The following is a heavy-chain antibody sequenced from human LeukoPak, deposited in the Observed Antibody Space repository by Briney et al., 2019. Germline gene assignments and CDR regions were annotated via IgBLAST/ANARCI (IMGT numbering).Heavy chain of an antibody. CDR1: GGSFSGYY. Sequence: PSETLSLTCAVYGGSFSGYYWSWIRQPPGKGLEWIGEINHSGSTNYNPSLKSRVTISIDTSKNQFSLKLNSVTAADTAVYYCARDPYCSGGSCYSFDPWGQGTLVTVSS. CDR3: ARDPYCSGGSCYSFDP. V-gene: IGHV4-34*01. D-gene: IGHD2-15*01. CDR2: INHSGST. J-gene: IGHJ5*02.